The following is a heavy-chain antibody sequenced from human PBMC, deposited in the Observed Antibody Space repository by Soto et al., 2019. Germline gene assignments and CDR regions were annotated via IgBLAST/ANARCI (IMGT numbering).Heavy chain of an antibody. Sequence: VASVKVSCKASGGTFSSYAISWVRQAPGQGLEWMGGIIPIFGTANYAQKFQGRVTITADKSTSTAYMELSSLRSEDTAVYYCATLITMVRGVITGDYYCGMDVWGQGTTVTVSS. CDR2: IIPIFGTA. CDR1: GGTFSSYA. V-gene: IGHV1-69*06. CDR3: ATLITMVRGVITGDYYCGMDV. D-gene: IGHD3-10*01. J-gene: IGHJ6*02.